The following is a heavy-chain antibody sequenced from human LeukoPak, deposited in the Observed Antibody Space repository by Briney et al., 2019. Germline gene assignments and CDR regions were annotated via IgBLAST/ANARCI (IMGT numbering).Heavy chain of an antibody. CDR2: INAGNGNT. Sequence: ASVKVSCKASGYTFTSYAMHWVRQAPGQRLEWMGWINAGNGNTKYSQKFQGRVTITRDTSASTAYMELSSLRSEDTAVYYCARDRCSSTSCWSDPWGQGTLVTVSS. J-gene: IGHJ5*02. D-gene: IGHD2-2*01. CDR3: ARDRCSSTSCWSDP. V-gene: IGHV1-3*01. CDR1: GYTFTSYA.